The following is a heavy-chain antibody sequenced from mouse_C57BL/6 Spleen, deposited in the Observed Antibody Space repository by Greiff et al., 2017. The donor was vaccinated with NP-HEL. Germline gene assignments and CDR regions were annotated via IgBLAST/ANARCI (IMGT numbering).Heavy chain of an antibody. J-gene: IGHJ4*01. CDR1: GYTFTDYE. Sequence: VQLVESGAELVRPGASVTLSCKASGYTFTDYEMHWVKQTPVHGLEWIGAIDPETGGTAYNQKFKGKAILTADKSSSTAYMELRSLTSEDSAVYYCTRERSPGGMDYWGQGTSVTVSS. D-gene: IGHD4-1*01. CDR2: IDPETGGT. V-gene: IGHV1-15*01. CDR3: TRERSPGGMDY.